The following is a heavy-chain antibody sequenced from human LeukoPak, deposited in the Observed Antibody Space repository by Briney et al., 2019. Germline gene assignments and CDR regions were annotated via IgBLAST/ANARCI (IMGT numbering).Heavy chain of an antibody. Sequence: GGSLRLSCAASGLSVSGNYMSWVRQAPGKGLEWVSILYTGGTTFYAGSVKGRFTISRDDSKNTLYLQMSSLRAEDTAVYHCVRDDRGVVVFDYWGQGALVTVSS. CDR1: GLSVSGNY. CDR3: VRDDRGVVVFDY. V-gene: IGHV3-53*01. J-gene: IGHJ4*02. CDR2: LYTGGTT. D-gene: IGHD2-15*01.